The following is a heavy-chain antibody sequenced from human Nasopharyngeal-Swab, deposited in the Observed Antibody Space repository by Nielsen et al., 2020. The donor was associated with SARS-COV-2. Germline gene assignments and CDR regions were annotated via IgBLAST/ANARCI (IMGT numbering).Heavy chain of an antibody. V-gene: IGHV3-30-3*01. Sequence: GESMKISCAASGFTFCSYAMHWVRQAPGKGLEWVAVISYDGSNKYYADSVKGRFTISRDNSKNTLYLQMNSLRAEDTAVYYCARSWGGGYSFSFDYWGQGTLVTVSS. D-gene: IGHD2-15*01. J-gene: IGHJ4*02. CDR2: ISYDGSNK. CDR1: GFTFCSYA. CDR3: ARSWGGGYSFSFDY.